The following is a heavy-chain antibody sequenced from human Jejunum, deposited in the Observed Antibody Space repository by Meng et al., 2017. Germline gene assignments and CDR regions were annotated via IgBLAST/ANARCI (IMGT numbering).Heavy chain of an antibody. D-gene: IGHD3-3*01. CDR1: GFIFSNFE. Sequence: GGSLRLSCAASGFIFSNFEMNWVRQAPGKGLEWVSYISSSGSTIYYADSVKGRFTISRDNAKNSLFLQMNSLRADDTAVYYCARQFNYDYWSGYSSYYFDYWGQGTLVTAPQ. V-gene: IGHV3-48*03. CDR2: ISSSGSTI. CDR3: ARQFNYDYWSGYSSYYFDY. J-gene: IGHJ4*02.